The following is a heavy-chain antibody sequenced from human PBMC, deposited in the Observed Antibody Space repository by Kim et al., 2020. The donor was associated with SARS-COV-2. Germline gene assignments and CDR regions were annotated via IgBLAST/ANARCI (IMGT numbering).Heavy chain of an antibody. CDR1: GGSINSGGYY. J-gene: IGHJ4*02. D-gene: IGHD6-6*01. CDR2: INYSGST. Sequence: SETLSLTCTVSGGSINSGGYYWSWIRQHPGEGLEWIGYINYSGSTHYNPSLKSRVPTSVDTSKNQLFLQVNSVTAADTAMYYCARSLWGTSSHYFDYWGQGTLVTVSS. CDR3: ARSLWGTSSHYFDY. V-gene: IGHV4-31*03.